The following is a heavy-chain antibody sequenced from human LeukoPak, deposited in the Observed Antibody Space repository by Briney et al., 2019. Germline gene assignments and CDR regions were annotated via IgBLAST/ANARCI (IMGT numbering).Heavy chain of an antibody. D-gene: IGHD5-24*01. V-gene: IGHV4-59*01. CDR2: IYYSGST. CDR1: GGSISSYY. J-gene: IGHJ4*02. CDR3: ARGGTGRTISFDY. Sequence: KASETLSLTCTVSGGSISSYYWSWIRQPPGKGLEWIGCIYYSGSTNYNPSLKSRVTISVDTSNNQFSLKLTSLTAADTAVYYCARGGTGRTISFDYWGQGTLVTVSS.